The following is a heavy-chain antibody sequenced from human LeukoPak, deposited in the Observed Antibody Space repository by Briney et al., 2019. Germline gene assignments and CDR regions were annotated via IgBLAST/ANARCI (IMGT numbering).Heavy chain of an antibody. V-gene: IGHV3-23*01. CDR3: AKAHSSSWYYFGD. Sequence: GGSLRLSCAASGFTFRSYAMSWVRQAPGKGLEWVSVISGRGDSTHYADSVKGRFTISRDNSKNTLYLQMNSLRAEDTAVYYCAKAHSSSWYYFGDWGQGAPVTVSS. J-gene: IGHJ4*02. CDR2: ISGRGDST. D-gene: IGHD6-13*01. CDR1: GFTFRSYA.